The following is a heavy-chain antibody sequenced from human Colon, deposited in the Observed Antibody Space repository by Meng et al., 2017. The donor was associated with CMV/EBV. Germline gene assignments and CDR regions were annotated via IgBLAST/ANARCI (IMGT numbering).Heavy chain of an antibody. D-gene: IGHD1-26*01. CDR1: GYTFSDYH. CDR3: ARDPSGSRVPFDY. J-gene: IGHJ4*02. Sequence: QVRLVHSGSGVKKPGASVKVSCKASGYTFSDYHIHWVRQAPGQGLEWMGWINSNSGATDYAQKFQGRLTMTRDTSITTVYMELSSLRSDDTAVYYCARDPSGSRVPFDYWGQGSLVTVSS. CDR2: INSNSGAT. V-gene: IGHV1-2*02.